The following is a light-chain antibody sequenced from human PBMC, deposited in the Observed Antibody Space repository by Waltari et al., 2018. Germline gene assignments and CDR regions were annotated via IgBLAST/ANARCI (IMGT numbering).Light chain of an antibody. Sequence: EIVMTQSPATLSMSPGERAILSCRASQSVGSNLAWYQQKPGPAPRLLIYGASPRAPGIPARFSGRWSGTEFTLTISGLQSEDFAVYHCQQYNNWPLTFGGGTKVEIK. CDR1: QSVGSN. V-gene: IGKV3-15*01. CDR2: GAS. CDR3: QQYNNWPLT. J-gene: IGKJ4*01.